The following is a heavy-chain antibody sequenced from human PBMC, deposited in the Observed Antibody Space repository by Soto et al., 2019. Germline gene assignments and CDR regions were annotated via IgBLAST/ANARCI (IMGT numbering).Heavy chain of an antibody. J-gene: IGHJ4*02. CDR2: IYYSGST. CDR1: GGSISSSSYY. CDR3: ARRSRGDFWSGYYIDY. D-gene: IGHD3-3*01. Sequence: PSETLSLTCTVSGGSISSSSYYWGWIRQPPGKGLEWIGSIYYSGSTYYNPSLKSRVTISVDTSKNQFSLKLSSVTAADTAVYYCARRSRGDFWSGYYIDYWGQGTLVTVSS. V-gene: IGHV4-39*01.